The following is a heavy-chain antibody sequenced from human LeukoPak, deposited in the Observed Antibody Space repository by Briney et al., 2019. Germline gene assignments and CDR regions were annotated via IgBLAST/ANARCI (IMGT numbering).Heavy chain of an antibody. Sequence: GGSLRLSCAASGFTFSSYAMSWVRQTPGKGLEWVSAISGSGGSTYYADSVKGRFTIPRDNSKNTLYLQMNSLRAEDTAVYYCAKAPTMAVRYFDYWGQGTLVTVSS. CDR2: ISGSGGST. J-gene: IGHJ4*02. CDR1: GFTFSSYA. D-gene: IGHD1-1*01. V-gene: IGHV3-23*01. CDR3: AKAPTMAVRYFDY.